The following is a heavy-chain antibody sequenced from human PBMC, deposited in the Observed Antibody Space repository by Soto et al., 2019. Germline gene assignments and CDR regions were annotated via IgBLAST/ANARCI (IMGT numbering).Heavy chain of an antibody. CDR1: GGSFSGYY. CDR3: ARVASRQQLVRIDY. D-gene: IGHD6-13*01. V-gene: IGHV4-34*01. Sequence: PSEILSLTCAVYGGSFSGYYWSWIRQPPGKGLEWIGEINHSGSTNYNPSLKSRVTISVDTSKNQFSLELSSVTAADTAVYYCARVASRQQLVRIDYWGQGTLVTVSS. CDR2: INHSGST. J-gene: IGHJ4*02.